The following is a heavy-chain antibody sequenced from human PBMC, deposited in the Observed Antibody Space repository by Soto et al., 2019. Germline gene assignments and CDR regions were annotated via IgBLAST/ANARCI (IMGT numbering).Heavy chain of an antibody. J-gene: IGHJ3*02. CDR3: ANNLDDYVTRHAFDI. CDR1: GFTFSNYG. CDR2: TSYDGSHK. V-gene: IGHV3-30*18. D-gene: IGHD3-16*01. Sequence: GGSLRLSCAASGFTFSNYGMHWVRQAPGKGLEWVAVTSYDGSHKYYADSVKGRFTISRDNSKNTLYLQMNSLRAEDTAVYYCANNLDDYVTRHAFDIWGQGTKVTVSS.